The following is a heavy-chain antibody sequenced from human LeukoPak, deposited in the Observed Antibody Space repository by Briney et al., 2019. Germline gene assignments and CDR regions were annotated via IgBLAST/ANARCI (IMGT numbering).Heavy chain of an antibody. J-gene: IGHJ4*02. V-gene: IGHV3-13*01. CDR2: IGIAGDT. Sequence: GGSLRLSCAASGFTFSRYDMHWVRQSTGKGLEWVSGIGIAGDTFYLGSVKGRFTISRENVKNSLYLQMNSLRVGDTAVYYCARSVPGGSGWMGSIEYWGQGTLVTVPS. D-gene: IGHD6-19*01. CDR1: GFTFSRYD. CDR3: ARSVPGGSGWMGSIEY.